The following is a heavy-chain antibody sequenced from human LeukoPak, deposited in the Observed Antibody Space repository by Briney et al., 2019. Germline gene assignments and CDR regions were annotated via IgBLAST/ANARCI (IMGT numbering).Heavy chain of an antibody. CDR1: GYTFASYD. Sequence: GASVTVSCKASGYTFASYDINWVRQAPGQGLEWMGWVNPDSTNTGYAQKFQGRVTMTRDTSMSTAYMELSSLTSEDTAVYYCARVPSLGYCSGGSCYRFDHWGQGTLVAVSS. CDR3: ARVPSLGYCSGGSCYRFDH. CDR2: VNPDSTNT. J-gene: IGHJ4*02. D-gene: IGHD2-15*01. V-gene: IGHV1-8*01.